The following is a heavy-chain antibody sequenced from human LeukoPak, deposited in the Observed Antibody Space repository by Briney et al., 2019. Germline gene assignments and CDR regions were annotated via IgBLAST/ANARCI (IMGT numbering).Heavy chain of an antibody. Sequence: PGGSLRLSCAASGFSLSSYAMHWVRQATGRRLEYVSVISSNGATTYYANSVKGRFIISRDNSKNTLYLQMGSLRAEDMAVYYCARDGIDSAYYYYYMDVWGKGTTVTVSS. CDR1: GFSLSSYA. CDR2: ISSNGATT. J-gene: IGHJ6*03. CDR3: ARDGIDSAYYYYYMDV. D-gene: IGHD1-26*01. V-gene: IGHV3-64*01.